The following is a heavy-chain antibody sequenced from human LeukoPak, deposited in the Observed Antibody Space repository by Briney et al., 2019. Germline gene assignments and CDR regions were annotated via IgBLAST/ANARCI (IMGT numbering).Heavy chain of an antibody. Sequence: SETLSLTCTDSGGSISSSSYYWGWIRQPPGKGLEWIGSIYYSGSTYYNPSLKSRVTISVDTSKNQFSLKLSSVTAADTAVYYCARHFVAATNWFDPWGQGTLVTVSS. D-gene: IGHD2-15*01. CDR3: ARHFVAATNWFDP. CDR2: IYYSGST. V-gene: IGHV4-39*01. CDR1: GGSISSSSYY. J-gene: IGHJ5*02.